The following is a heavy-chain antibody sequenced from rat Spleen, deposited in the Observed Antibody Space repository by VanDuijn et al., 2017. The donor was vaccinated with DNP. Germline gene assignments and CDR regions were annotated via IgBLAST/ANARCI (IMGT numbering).Heavy chain of an antibody. Sequence: EVPLQESGPGLVKPSQSLSLTCSVTGYSITSTYWGWIRKFPGNKMEWIGHISYSGSTGYNPSLKSRISITRDTSKNQFFLQLNSVTTEDTATYYCARYGSVALDYWGQGVMVTVSS. CDR2: ISYSGST. D-gene: IGHD3-3*01. J-gene: IGHJ2*01. CDR3: ARYGSVALDY. CDR1: GYSITSTY. V-gene: IGHV3-1*01.